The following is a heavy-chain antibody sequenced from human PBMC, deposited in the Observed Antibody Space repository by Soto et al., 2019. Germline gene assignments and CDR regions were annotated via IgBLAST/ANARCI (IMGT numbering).Heavy chain of an antibody. J-gene: IGHJ4*02. CDR2: INAGNGNT. CDR3: ARVRAAAGTDY. CDR1: GYAFTSYA. D-gene: IGHD6-13*01. V-gene: IGHV1-3*01. Sequence: SCKASGYAFTSYAMHLVRQAPGQRLEWMGWINAGNGNTKYSQKFQGRVTITRDTSASTAYMELSSLRSEDTAVYYCARVRAAAGTDYWGQGTLVTVSS.